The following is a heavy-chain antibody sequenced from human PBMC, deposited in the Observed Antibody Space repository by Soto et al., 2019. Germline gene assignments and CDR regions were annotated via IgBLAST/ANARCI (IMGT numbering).Heavy chain of an antibody. CDR2: IGGSGSGT. CDR1: EFIFSTYD. CDR3: VRQAKLTSVTANVGFCYGLDI. V-gene: IGHV3-23*01. J-gene: IGHJ6*02. D-gene: IGHD4-4*01. Sequence: EVQLLESGGGLVQPGGSLRLSCAASEFIFSTYDMSWVRQAPGKGLEWVSSIGGSGSGTYYADSVKGRFIISRDNSKNTLYLQTDNLRPEDTAVYFCVRQAKLTSVTANVGFCYGLDIWGQGTTVTVSS.